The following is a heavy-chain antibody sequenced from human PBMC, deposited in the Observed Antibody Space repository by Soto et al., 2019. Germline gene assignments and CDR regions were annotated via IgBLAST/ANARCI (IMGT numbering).Heavy chain of an antibody. J-gene: IGHJ1*01. Sequence: ASVKVSCKTSGYTFTCCGISWVRRAPGQGLEWMGWIYPYNGDTNVGQKFQGRVTVTADTPTNTTYMELTNLRSDDTAMYFCVRELDGSYYGPRYIHHWGQGTHVTDSS. CDR3: VRELDGSYYGPRYIHH. CDR1: GYTFTCCG. D-gene: IGHD1-26*01. CDR2: IYPYNGDT. V-gene: IGHV1-18*01.